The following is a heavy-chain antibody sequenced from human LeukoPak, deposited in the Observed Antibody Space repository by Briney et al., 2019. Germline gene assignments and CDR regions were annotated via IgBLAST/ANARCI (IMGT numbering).Heavy chain of an antibody. CDR2: IYTSGRT. CDR3: ARDGDSGSDY. V-gene: IGHV4-61*02. Sequence: PSQTLSLTCTVSGGSIRSGSYYWSWIRQPAGKELESIGRIYTSGRTNYNPSLKSRVTISVDTSKNQFSLKLSSVTAADTAVYYCARDGDSGSDYWGQGTLVTVCS. J-gene: IGHJ4*02. CDR1: GGSIRSGSYY. D-gene: IGHD5-12*01.